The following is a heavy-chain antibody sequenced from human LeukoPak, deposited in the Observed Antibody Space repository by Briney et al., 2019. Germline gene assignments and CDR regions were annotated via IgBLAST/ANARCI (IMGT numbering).Heavy chain of an antibody. CDR3: AKGEYYYGSGSYTSYLDY. CDR1: GFTFSSYG. Sequence: GGTLRLSCAASGFTFSSYGMSWVRQAPGKGLEWVSAISGSGGSTYYADSVKGRFTISRDNSKNTLYLQMNSLRAEDTAVYYCAKGEYYYGSGSYTSYLDYWGQGTLVTVSS. V-gene: IGHV3-23*01. J-gene: IGHJ4*02. D-gene: IGHD3-10*01. CDR2: ISGSGGST.